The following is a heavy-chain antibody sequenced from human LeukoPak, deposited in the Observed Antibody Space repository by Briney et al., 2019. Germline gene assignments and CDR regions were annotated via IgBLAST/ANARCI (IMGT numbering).Heavy chain of an antibody. Sequence: SGGSLRLSCAASGFTFSSYGMHWVRQAPGKGLEWVAVIWYDGSNKYYADSVKGRFTISRDNSKNTLYLQMNSLRAEDTAVYYYARDLDSSGTLDYWGQGTLVTVSS. V-gene: IGHV3-33*01. J-gene: IGHJ4*02. D-gene: IGHD3-22*01. CDR3: ARDLDSSGTLDY. CDR2: IWYDGSNK. CDR1: GFTFSSYG.